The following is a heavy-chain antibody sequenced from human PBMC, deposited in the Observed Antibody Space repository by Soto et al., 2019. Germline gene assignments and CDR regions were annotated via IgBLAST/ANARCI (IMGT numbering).Heavy chain of an antibody. Sequence: QVQLVESGGGVVQPGRSLRLSCAASGFMFSVYGMHWVRQAPGKGPEWVAVISSDGRSEFYADPVKGRFTSSRDNPKSTVLLQMHSLRPEDTATYYCATTLGTPSGVSSRGRGALLDYWGQGTLVTVSS. D-gene: IGHD2-2*01. J-gene: IGHJ4*02. CDR1: GFMFSVYG. CDR3: ATTLGTPSGVSSRGRGALLDY. V-gene: IGHV3-30*03. CDR2: ISSDGRSE.